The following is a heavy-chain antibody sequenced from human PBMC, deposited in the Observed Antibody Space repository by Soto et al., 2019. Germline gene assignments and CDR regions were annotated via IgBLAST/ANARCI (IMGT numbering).Heavy chain of an antibody. CDR2: IWYDGSNK. CDR1: GFTFSSYG. J-gene: IGHJ6*03. Sequence: PGGSLRLSCAASGFTFSSYGMHWVRQAPGKGLEWVAVIWYDGSNKYYADSVKGRFTISRDNSKNTLYLQMNSLRAEDTAVYYCATRSGWGYYYYYMDVWGKGTTVTVSS. D-gene: IGHD6-19*01. CDR3: ATRSGWGYYYYYMDV. V-gene: IGHV3-33*01.